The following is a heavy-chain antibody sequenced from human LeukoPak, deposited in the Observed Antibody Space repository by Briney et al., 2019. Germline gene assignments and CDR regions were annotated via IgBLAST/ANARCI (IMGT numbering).Heavy chain of an antibody. D-gene: IGHD6-13*01. V-gene: IGHV4-34*01. CDR2: INHSGST. CDR3: ARLHSSSWYYGWFDP. J-gene: IGHJ5*02. CDR1: GGSFSGYY. Sequence: PWETLSLTCAVYGGSFSGYYWSWIRQPPGKGLEWIGEINHSGSTNYNRSLKSRVTISVDTSKNQFSLKLSSVTAADTAVYYCARLHSSSWYYGWFDPWGQGTLVTVSS.